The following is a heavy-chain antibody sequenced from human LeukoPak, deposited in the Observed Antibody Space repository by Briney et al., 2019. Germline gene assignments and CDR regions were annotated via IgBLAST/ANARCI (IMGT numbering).Heavy chain of an antibody. V-gene: IGHV4-61*02. D-gene: IGHD6-13*01. CDR2: IYTSGST. CDR3: ARELTGSSSSWYAFDY. J-gene: IGHJ4*02. CDR1: GGSISSCSYY. Sequence: SETLSLTCTVSGGSISSCSYYWSWIRQPAGKGLEWIGRIYTSGSTNYNPSLKSRVTISVDTSKNQFSLKLSSVTAADTAVYYCARELTGSSSSWYAFDYWGQGTLVTVSS.